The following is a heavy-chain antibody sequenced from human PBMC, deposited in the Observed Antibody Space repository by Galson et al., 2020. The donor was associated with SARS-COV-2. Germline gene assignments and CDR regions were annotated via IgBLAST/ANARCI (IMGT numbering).Heavy chain of an antibody. CDR1: GFTFISYG. D-gene: IGHD3-10*01. CDR3: AKGASGSYYTYFDY. Sequence: GGSLRLSCAASGFTFISYGMHWVRQAPGKGLEWVAIISYDGSNKYYADSLKGRFTISRDNSKNTLYLQMSSLRAEDTAVYYCAKGASGSYYTYFDYWGQGTLVTVSS. CDR2: ISYDGSNK. J-gene: IGHJ4*02. V-gene: IGHV3-30*18.